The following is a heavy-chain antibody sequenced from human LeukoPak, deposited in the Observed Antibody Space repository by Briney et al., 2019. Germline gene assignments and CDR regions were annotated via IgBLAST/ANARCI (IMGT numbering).Heavy chain of an antibody. J-gene: IGHJ4*02. CDR3: ARVPGYDSSGYFDY. CDR2: ISSSSSYI. V-gene: IGHV3-21*01. D-gene: IGHD3-22*01. CDR1: GFTVSSNC. Sequence: PGGSLRLSCAATGFTVSSNCMSWVRQAPGKGLEWVSSISSSSSYIYYADSAKGRFTISRDNPKNTLYLQMNSLRAEDTAVYYCARVPGYDSSGYFDYWGQGTLVTVSS.